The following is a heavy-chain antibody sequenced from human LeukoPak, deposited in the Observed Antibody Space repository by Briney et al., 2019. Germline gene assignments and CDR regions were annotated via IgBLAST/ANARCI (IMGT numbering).Heavy chain of an antibody. Sequence: GASVKVSCKASGYTFTSYAMNWVRQAPGQGLGWMGWINTNTGNPTYAQGFTGRFVFSLDTSVSTAYLQISSLKAEDTAVYYCARDLAVADPVDAFDIWGQGTMVTVSS. CDR3: ARDLAVADPVDAFDI. J-gene: IGHJ3*02. CDR2: INTNTGNP. V-gene: IGHV7-4-1*02. CDR1: GYTFTSYA. D-gene: IGHD6-19*01.